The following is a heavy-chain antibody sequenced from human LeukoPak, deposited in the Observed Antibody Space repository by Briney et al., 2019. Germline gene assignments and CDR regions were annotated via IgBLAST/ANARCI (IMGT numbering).Heavy chain of an antibody. Sequence: GASVKVSCKASGYTFTSYDINWVRQATGQGLEWMGWMNPNSGNTGYAQKFQGRVTMTRNTSISTAYMELSSLRSEDTAVYYCARSPKSSVTIFGVERPNWFDPWGQGTLVTVSS. J-gene: IGHJ5*02. D-gene: IGHD3-3*01. CDR1: GYTFTSYD. CDR2: MNPNSGNT. CDR3: ARSPKSSVTIFGVERPNWFDP. V-gene: IGHV1-8*01.